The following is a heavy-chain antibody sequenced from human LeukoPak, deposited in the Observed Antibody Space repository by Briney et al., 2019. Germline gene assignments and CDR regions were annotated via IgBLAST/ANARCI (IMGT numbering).Heavy chain of an antibody. D-gene: IGHD6-19*01. V-gene: IGHV1-69*06. CDR1: GGTFSSYA. J-gene: IGHJ4*02. CDR3: ASRAGEQWLVEDY. CDR2: IYTICGTT. Sequence: SVTVSLKCSGGTFSSYAFSWMRLPPAQGLERVGGIYTICGTTNYAQKFQGRVTITADKSTSTAYMELSSLRSEDTAVYYCASRAGEQWLVEDYWGQGTLVTVSS.